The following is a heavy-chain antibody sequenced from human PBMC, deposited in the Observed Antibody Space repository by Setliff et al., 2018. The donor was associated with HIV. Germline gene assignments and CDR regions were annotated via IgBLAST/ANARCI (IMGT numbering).Heavy chain of an antibody. CDR1: GGSIKSSSDY. D-gene: IGHD3-22*01. CDR3: ARHSCLGGYYSPFDY. V-gene: IGHV4-39*01. Sequence: ETLSLTCTVSGGSIKSSSDYWGWIRQPPGKGLEWIGTIYYSGSTYYNPSLKSRVTISVDTSKNQFSLKLSSVTAAYTTVYYCARHSCLGGYYSPFDYWGPGTLVTVSS. CDR2: IYYSGST. J-gene: IGHJ4*02.